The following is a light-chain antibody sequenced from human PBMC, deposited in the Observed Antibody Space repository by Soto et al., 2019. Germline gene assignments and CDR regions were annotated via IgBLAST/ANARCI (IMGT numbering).Light chain of an antibody. CDR3: AAWDDSLKGV. CDR2: SNN. CDR1: SSNIGSNT. J-gene: IGLJ2*01. V-gene: IGLV1-44*01. Sequence: VLTQPPSASGTPGQRVTISCSGSSSNIGSNTVNWYQQLPGTAPKLLIYSNNQRPSGVPDRFSGSKSGTSASLAISGLQSEDEADYYCAAWDDSLKGVFGGGTKVTVL.